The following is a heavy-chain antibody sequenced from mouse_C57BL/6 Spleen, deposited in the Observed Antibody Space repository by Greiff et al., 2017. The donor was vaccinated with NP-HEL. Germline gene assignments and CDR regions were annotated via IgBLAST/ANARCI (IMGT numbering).Heavy chain of an antibody. D-gene: IGHD2-4*01. J-gene: IGHJ3*01. CDR2: IWRGGST. Sequence: QVHVKQSGPGLVQPSQSLSITCTVSGFSLTSYGVHWVRQSPGKGLEWLGVIWRGGSTDYNAAFMSRLSITKDNSKSQVFFKMNSLQADDTAIYYCASPYDYDEDWFAYWGQGTLVTVSA. CDR3: ASPYDYDEDWFAY. V-gene: IGHV2-5*01. CDR1: GFSLTSYG.